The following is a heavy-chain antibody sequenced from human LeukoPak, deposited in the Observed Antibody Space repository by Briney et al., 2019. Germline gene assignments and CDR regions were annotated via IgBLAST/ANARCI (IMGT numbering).Heavy chain of an antibody. CDR3: ARGNRDGYKFDF. CDR2: IYYSGST. CDR1: GGSISGYY. V-gene: IGHV4-59*01. J-gene: IGHJ4*02. Sequence: SETLSLTCTVSGGSISGYYWSWIRQPPGKGLEWIGYIYYSGSTNSNPSLKSRVTISVDTSKNQFSLKLSSVTAADTAVYYCARGNRDGYKFDFWGPGTLVTVSS. D-gene: IGHD5-24*01.